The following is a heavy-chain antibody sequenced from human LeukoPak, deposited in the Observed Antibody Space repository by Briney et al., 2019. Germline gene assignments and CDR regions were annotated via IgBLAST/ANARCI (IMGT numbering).Heavy chain of an antibody. D-gene: IGHD3-22*01. CDR3: ARDLQSSSGYYYVVGY. J-gene: IGHJ4*02. Sequence: ASVKVSCKASGYTFTGYYMHWVRQAPGQGLEWMGWINPNSGGTNYAQKFQGRVTMTRDTSISTAYMELSRLRSDDTAVYYCARDLQSSSGYYYVVGYWGQGTLATVSS. V-gene: IGHV1-2*02. CDR2: INPNSGGT. CDR1: GYTFTGYY.